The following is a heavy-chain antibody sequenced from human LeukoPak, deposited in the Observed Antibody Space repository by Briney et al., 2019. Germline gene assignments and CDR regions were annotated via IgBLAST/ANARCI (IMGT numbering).Heavy chain of an antibody. V-gene: IGHV3-21*01. D-gene: IGHD3-10*01. CDR1: GFTFSSYS. Sequence: GGSLRLSCAASGFTFSSYSMNWVRQAPGKGLEWVSSISSSSSYIYYADSVKGRFTISRDNAKNSLYLQMNSLRAEDTAVYYCARDQGFLWSGESPPAGYGMDVWGQGTTVTVSS. CDR3: ARDQGFLWSGESPPAGYGMDV. J-gene: IGHJ6*02. CDR2: ISSSSSYI.